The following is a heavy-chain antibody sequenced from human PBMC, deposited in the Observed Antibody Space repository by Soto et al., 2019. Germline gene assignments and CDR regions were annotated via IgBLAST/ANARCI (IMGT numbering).Heavy chain of an antibody. Sequence: ASVKVSCKAFVYPFTSYGISCVRQAPGQGLEWMGWISAYNGNTNYAQKLQGRVTMTTDTSTSTAYMELRSLRSDDTAVYYCARDLRGTVTSEYWGQGTLVTVSS. V-gene: IGHV1-18*01. CDR3: ARDLRGTVTSEY. CDR1: VYPFTSYG. D-gene: IGHD4-17*01. CDR2: ISAYNGNT. J-gene: IGHJ4*02.